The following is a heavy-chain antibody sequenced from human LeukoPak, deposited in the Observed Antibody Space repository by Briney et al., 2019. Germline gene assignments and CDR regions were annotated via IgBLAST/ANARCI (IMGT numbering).Heavy chain of an antibody. V-gene: IGHV1-8*01. CDR2: MNPNSGNT. J-gene: IGHJ5*02. CDR3: ARGAYYYGSGSFNWFDP. CDR1: GYTFTSYD. Sequence: ASVKVSCTASGYTFTSYDINWVRQATGQGLEWMGWMNPNSGNTGYAQKFQGRVTMTRNTSISTAYMELSSLRSEDTAVYYCARGAYYYGSGSFNWFDPWGQGTLVTVSS. D-gene: IGHD3-10*01.